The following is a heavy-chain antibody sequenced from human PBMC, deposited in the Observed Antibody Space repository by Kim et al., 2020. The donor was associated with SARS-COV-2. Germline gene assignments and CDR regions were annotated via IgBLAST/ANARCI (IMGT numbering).Heavy chain of an antibody. D-gene: IGHD3-10*01. J-gene: IGHJ5*01. V-gene: IGHV3-11*05. CDR2: ITSTGYT. CDR1: GFFFRDYY. CDR3: ARDGSSGGYSPDWFDT. Sequence: GGSLRLSCAASGFFFRDYYMSWLRQAPGKGLEWISYITSTGYTKYADSVKGRFTASRDKAKNSVYLQMNRLRAEDTAVYYCARDGSSGGYSPDWFDTWG.